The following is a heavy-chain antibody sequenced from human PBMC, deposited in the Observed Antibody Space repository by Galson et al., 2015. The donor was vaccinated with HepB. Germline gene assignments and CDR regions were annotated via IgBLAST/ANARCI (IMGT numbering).Heavy chain of an antibody. CDR2: ISSSSSYI. V-gene: IGHV3-21*01. Sequence: SLRLSCAASGFTFSSYSMNWVRQAPGKGLEWVSSISSSSSYIYYADSVKGRFTISRDNAKNSLYLQMNSLRAEDTAVNYCASLGRLMTTVTTSGYWGQGTLVTVSS. CDR1: GFTFSSYS. D-gene: IGHD4-17*01. J-gene: IGHJ4*02. CDR3: ASLGRLMTTVTTSGY.